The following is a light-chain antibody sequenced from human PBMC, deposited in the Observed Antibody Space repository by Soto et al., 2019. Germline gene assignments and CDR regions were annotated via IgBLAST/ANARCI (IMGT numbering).Light chain of an antibody. J-gene: IGKJ1*01. CDR1: QSVSSY. CDR2: DAS. CDR3: QQYNDWPPT. Sequence: EIVLTQSPATLSLSPGERATLSCRASQSVSSYLAWYQQKPGQAPRLLIYDASNRATSIPARFSGSGSATEFTLTIGSLQSEDFAVYYCQQYNDWPPTFGLGTKVDIK. V-gene: IGKV3-11*01.